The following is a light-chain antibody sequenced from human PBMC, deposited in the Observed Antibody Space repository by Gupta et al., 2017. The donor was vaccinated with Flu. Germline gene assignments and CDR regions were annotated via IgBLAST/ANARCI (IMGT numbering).Light chain of an antibody. Sequence: VTISWTGASSDVGNHNLVSWYQQHPGKAPKLIIYEGCNRPSGISDRFSGSRSGNTASLTISGLQAEDEAEYSCDSYTLHTDLVFGGGTKLTVL. CDR2: EGC. J-gene: IGLJ3*02. CDR1: SSDVGNHNL. CDR3: DSYTLHTDLV. V-gene: IGLV2-14*02.